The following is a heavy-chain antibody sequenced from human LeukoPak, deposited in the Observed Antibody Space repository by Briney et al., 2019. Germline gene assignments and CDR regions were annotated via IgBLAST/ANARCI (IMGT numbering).Heavy chain of an antibody. D-gene: IGHD3-22*01. V-gene: IGHV3-48*03. CDR3: ASPSSGQSFDI. Sequence: PGGSLRLSCAASGFTFSSYEMNWVRQAPGKGLEWVSYISSSAGTTYYADSVKGRFSISRDKSKNTVFLQMSSLKAEDTAVYYCASPSSGQSFDIWGQGTTVTVSS. J-gene: IGHJ3*02. CDR1: GFTFSSYE. CDR2: ISSSAGTT.